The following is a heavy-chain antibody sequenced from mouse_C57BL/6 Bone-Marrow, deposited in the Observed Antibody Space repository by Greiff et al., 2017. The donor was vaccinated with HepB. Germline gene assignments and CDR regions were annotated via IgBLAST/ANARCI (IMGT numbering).Heavy chain of an antibody. CDR1: GYTFTSYC. D-gene: IGHD1-1*01. Sequence: QVQLQQPGAELVRPGTSVKLSCKASGYTFTSYCMHWVKQRPGQGLEWIGVIDPSDSYTNYNQKFKGKATLTVDTSSSTAYMQLSSLTSEDSAVYFCAWPSHYYGSGYWYFDVWGTGTTVTVSS. J-gene: IGHJ1*03. V-gene: IGHV1-59*01. CDR2: IDPSDSYT. CDR3: AWPSHYYGSGYWYFDV.